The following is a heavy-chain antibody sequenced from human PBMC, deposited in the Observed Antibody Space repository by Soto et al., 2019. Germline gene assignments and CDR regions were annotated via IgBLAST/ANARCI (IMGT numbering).Heavy chain of an antibody. CDR1: GGSISSYY. CDR2: IYYSGST. V-gene: IGHV4-59*01. J-gene: IGHJ6*03. CDR3: ARGYSSSRHYYYSYMDV. Sequence: QVQLQESGPGLVKPSETLSLTCTVSGGSISSYYWSWIRQPPGKGLEWIGYIYYSGSTNYNPSLKSRVTISVDTSKNQFSLKLSSVTAADTAVYYCARGYSSSRHYYYSYMDVWGKGTTVTVSS. D-gene: IGHD6-13*01.